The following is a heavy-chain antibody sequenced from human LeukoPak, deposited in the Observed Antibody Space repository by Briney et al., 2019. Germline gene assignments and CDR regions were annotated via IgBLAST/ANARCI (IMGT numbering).Heavy chain of an antibody. V-gene: IGHV4-59*11. CDR3: ARIRSHPGDGADQFDP. CDR1: GGSISSHY. J-gene: IGHJ5*02. CDR2: IYYSGST. Sequence: SETLSLTCTVSGGSISSHYWSWIRQPPGKGLEWIGYIYYSGSTNYNPSLKSRVTISVDTSKNQFSLKLSSVTAADTAVYYCARIRSHPGDGADQFDPWGREPWSPSPQ. D-gene: IGHD3-10*01.